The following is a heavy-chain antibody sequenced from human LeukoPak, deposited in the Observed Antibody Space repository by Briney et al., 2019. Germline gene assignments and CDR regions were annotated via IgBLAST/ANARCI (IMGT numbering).Heavy chain of an antibody. Sequence: GGSLRLSCAASGFTFSSYQMSWVRQALGKGLERVANIKGDGNEKYYMDSVKGRFTISRDNAKNSLYLQMNSLRAEDTAVYYCARGGETKLTYWGQGTLVTVSS. J-gene: IGHJ4*02. V-gene: IGHV3-7*01. CDR2: IKGDGNEK. CDR1: GFTFSSYQ. CDR3: ARGGETKLTY. D-gene: IGHD4-11*01.